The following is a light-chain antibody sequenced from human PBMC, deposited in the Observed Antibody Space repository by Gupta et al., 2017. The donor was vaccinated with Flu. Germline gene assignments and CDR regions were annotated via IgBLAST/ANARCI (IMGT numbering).Light chain of an antibody. V-gene: IGKV4-1*01. CDR3: QQENRSPWP. J-gene: IGKJ1*01. Sequence: SLGGVSSISCSATPTWGDRQNYRNYLVWYQQKPGQPPKLLFYGASSRKSGVPDSFSGRGCGTDFTLTISGRQAEDVAFYYCQQENRSPWPFGQGTPVEIK. CDR1: PTWGDRQNYRNY. CDR2: GAS.